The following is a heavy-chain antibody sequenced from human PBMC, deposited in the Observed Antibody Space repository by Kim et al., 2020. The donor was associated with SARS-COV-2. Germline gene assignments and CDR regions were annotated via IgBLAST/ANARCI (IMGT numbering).Heavy chain of an antibody. J-gene: IGHJ4*02. V-gene: IGHV3-30*02. Sequence: YYADSVKGRFTISRDNSKNTLYLQMNSLRAEDTAVYYCAKFDVDIFEADYWGQGTLVTVSS. CDR3: AKFDVDIFEADY. D-gene: IGHD3-9*01.